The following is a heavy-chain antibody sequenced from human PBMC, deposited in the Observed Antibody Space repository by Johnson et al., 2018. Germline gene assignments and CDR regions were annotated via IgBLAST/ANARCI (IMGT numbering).Heavy chain of an antibody. CDR2: LAYDGSFK. CDR1: GFIFSSYA. V-gene: IGHV3-30*18. D-gene: IGHD2-15*01. Sequence: QVQLVQSGGGGVQPGRSXRLSCAASGFIFSSYAMHWVRQAPGKGLEWVAILAYDGSFKYYADSVKGRFRLSRDNSRNTLDLTMGSLRPEDTAVYYCAKHQQSSSAQSTEWWQLLDSPRGDGDAFDFWGQGTVVIVSS. CDR3: AKHQQSSSAQSTEWWQLLDSPRGDGDAFDF. J-gene: IGHJ3*01.